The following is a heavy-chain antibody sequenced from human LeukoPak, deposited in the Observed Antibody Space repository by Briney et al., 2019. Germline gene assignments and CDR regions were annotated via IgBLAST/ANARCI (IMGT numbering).Heavy chain of an antibody. CDR1: GGSFSGYY. D-gene: IGHD6-6*01. J-gene: IGHJ3*02. CDR3: ARAKWGGIAARPRDAFDI. CDR2: INHSGST. Sequence: SETLSLTCAVYGGSFSGYYWSWIRQPPGKGLEWIREINHSGSTNYNPSLKSRVTISVDTSKNQFSLKLSSVTAADTAVYYCARAKWGGIAARPRDAFDIWGQGTMVTVSS. V-gene: IGHV4-34*01.